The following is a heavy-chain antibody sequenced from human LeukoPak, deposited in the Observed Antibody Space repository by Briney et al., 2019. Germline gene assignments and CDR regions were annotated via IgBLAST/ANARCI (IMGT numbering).Heavy chain of an antibody. D-gene: IGHD3-10*01. Sequence: GGSLRLSCAASGFTFSSYGMHWVRQAPGKGLEWVAVIWYDGSNKYYADSVRGRFTISRDNSKNTLYLQMNSLRAEDTAVYYCAKAGTLRPLDYWGQGTLVTVSS. CDR3: AKAGTLRPLDY. CDR2: IWYDGSNK. V-gene: IGHV3-33*06. CDR1: GFTFSSYG. J-gene: IGHJ4*02.